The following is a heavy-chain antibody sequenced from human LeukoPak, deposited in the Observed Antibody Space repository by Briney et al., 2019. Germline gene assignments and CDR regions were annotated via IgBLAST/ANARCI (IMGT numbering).Heavy chain of an antibody. Sequence: GESLKISCKGSGYSFTSYWIGWVRQMPGKGLEWMGIIYPGDSDTRYSPSFQGQVTISADKSISTTYLQWSSLKASDTAMYYCARLRTEGSGSYYFWHYYYYMDVWGKGTTVTVSS. CDR1: GYSFTSYW. D-gene: IGHD3-10*01. V-gene: IGHV5-51*01. J-gene: IGHJ6*03. CDR3: ARLRTEGSGSYYFWHYYYYMDV. CDR2: IYPGDSDT.